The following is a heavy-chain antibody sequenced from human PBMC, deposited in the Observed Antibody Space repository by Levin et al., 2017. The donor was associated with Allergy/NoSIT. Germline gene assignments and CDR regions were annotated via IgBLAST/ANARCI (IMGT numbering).Heavy chain of an antibody. J-gene: IGHJ3*02. Sequence: GESLKISCSASGFTFSSYAMHWVRQAPGKGPEYVSAISSNGGSTYYADSVKGRFTISRDNSKNTLYLQMSSLRAEDTAVYYCVKGGCSSTSCYVIGSFAFDIWGQGTMVTVSS. CDR3: VKGGCSSTSCYVIGSFAFDI. CDR1: GFTFSSYA. V-gene: IGHV3-64D*06. D-gene: IGHD2-2*01. CDR2: ISSNGGST.